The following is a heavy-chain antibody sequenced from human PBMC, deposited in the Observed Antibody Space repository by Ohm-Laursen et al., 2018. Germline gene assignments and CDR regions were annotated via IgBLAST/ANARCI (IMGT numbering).Heavy chain of an antibody. D-gene: IGHD3-3*01. CDR1: GFTFSGYA. CDR2: INSDGSST. V-gene: IGHV3-74*01. Sequence: SLRLSCTASGFTFSGYAASWVRQAPGKGLEWVSRINSDGSSTSYADSVKGRFAISRDNAKNTLYLQMNSLRAEDTAVYYCARDPADFWSGKRGAFDIWGQGTMVTVSS. J-gene: IGHJ3*02. CDR3: ARDPADFWSGKRGAFDI.